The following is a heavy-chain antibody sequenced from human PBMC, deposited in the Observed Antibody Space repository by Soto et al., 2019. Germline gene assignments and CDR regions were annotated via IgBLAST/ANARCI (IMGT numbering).Heavy chain of an antibody. CDR2: TYYSGST. D-gene: IGHD2-2*01. CDR3: ARHVPSGFPFGY. J-gene: IGHJ4*02. Sequence: SETLSLTCTVSGGSISSYYWSWIRQPPGKGLEWIGYTYYSGSTNYNPSLKSRVTISVDTSKNQFSLKLSSVTAADTAVYYCARHVPSGFPFGYWGQGTLVTVSS. V-gene: IGHV4-59*08. CDR1: GGSISSYY.